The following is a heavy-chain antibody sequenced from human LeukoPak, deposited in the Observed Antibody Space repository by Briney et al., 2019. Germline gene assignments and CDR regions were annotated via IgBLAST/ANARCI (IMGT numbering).Heavy chain of an antibody. D-gene: IGHD2-2*01. Sequence: PSETLSLTCAVYGGSFRGYYWSWIRQPPGKGLEWIGEINHSGSTNYNPSLKSRVTISVDTSKNQFSLKLSSVTAADTAVYYCEKFSSTSLYGMDVWGQGTTVTVSS. CDR3: EKFSSTSLYGMDV. CDR2: INHSGST. CDR1: GGSFRGYY. J-gene: IGHJ6*02. V-gene: IGHV4-34*01.